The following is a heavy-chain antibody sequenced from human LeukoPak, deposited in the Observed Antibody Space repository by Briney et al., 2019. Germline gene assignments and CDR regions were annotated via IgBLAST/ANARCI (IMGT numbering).Heavy chain of an antibody. CDR3: ARCIAAAGTYYFDY. Sequence: PSETLSLTCTVSGGSISSYYWSWIRQPPGKGLEWIGYIYYSGITNYNPSLKSRVTISVDTSKNQFSLKLSSVTAADTAVYYCARCIAAAGTYYFDYWGQGTLVTVSS. V-gene: IGHV4-59*01. CDR1: GGSISSYY. D-gene: IGHD6-13*01. CDR2: IYYSGIT. J-gene: IGHJ4*02.